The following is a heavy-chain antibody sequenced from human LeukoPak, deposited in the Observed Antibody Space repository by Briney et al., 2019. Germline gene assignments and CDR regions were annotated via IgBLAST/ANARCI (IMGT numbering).Heavy chain of an antibody. D-gene: IGHD3-9*01. V-gene: IGHV1-69*05. CDR3: ARDIRYFDWLSTNWFDP. CDR2: IIPIFGTA. Sequence: GASVKVSCKASGGTFSSYAISWVRQAPGQGLEWMGRIIPIFGTANYAQKFQGRVTITTDESTSTAYMELSSLRSEDTAVYYCARDIRYFDWLSTNWFDPWGPGTLVTVSS. J-gene: IGHJ5*02. CDR1: GGTFSSYA.